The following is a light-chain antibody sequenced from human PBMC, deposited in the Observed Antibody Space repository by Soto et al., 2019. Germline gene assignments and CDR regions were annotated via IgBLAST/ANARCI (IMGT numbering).Light chain of an antibody. V-gene: IGLV1-40*01. CDR2: SNS. CDR1: SSNIGAGYD. J-gene: IGLJ1*01. CDR3: QSYDSSLSGSFV. Sequence: QSVLTQPPSVSGAPGQRVTISCTGSSSNIGAGYDVHWYQQLPGTAPKLLIYSNSNRPSGVPDRFPGSKSGTSASLAITGLQAEDEADYYCQSYDSSLSGSFVFGTGTKLTVL.